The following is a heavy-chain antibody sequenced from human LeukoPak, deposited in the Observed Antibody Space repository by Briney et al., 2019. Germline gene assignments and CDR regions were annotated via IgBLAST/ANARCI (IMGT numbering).Heavy chain of an antibody. CDR1: GFTVSSNY. CDR3: ARERNLEIAVAGTIFYY. D-gene: IGHD6-19*01. J-gene: IGHJ4*02. CDR2: IYSGGST. Sequence: PGGSLRLSFAASGFTVSSNYMSWVRQAPGKGLEWVSVIYSGGSTYYADSVKGRFTISRDNSKNTLYLQMKSLRAEDTAVYYCARERNLEIAVAGTIFYYWGQGTLVTVSS. V-gene: IGHV3-66*01.